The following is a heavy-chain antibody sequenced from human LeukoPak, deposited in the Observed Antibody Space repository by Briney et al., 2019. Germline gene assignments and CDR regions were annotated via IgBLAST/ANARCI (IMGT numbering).Heavy chain of an antibody. D-gene: IGHD3-10*01. J-gene: IGHJ4*02. Sequence: SQTLSLTCTVSGGSISSGSYYWRWIRQPAGKGLEWIGRIYTSGSTNYNPSLKSRVTISGDTSKNQFSLKLSSVTAADTAVYYCARELRGSGSYYPIYWGQGTLVTVSS. CDR1: GGSISSGSYY. CDR2: IYTSGST. CDR3: ARELRGSGSYYPIY. V-gene: IGHV4-61*02.